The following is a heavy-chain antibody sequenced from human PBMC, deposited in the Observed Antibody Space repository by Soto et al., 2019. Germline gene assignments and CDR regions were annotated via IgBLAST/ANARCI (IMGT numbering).Heavy chain of an antibody. V-gene: IGHV3-30-3*01. CDR2: ISYDGSNK. CDR3: ARDLVTYSSGWYFHFQH. CDR1: GFTFSSYA. D-gene: IGHD6-19*01. Sequence: QVQLVESGGGVVQPGRSLRLSCAASGFTFSSYAMHWVRQAPGKGLEWVAVISYDGSNKYYADSVKGRFTISRDNSKNTLYLQMNSLSAEDTAVYYCARDLVTYSSGWYFHFQHWGQGTLVTVSS. J-gene: IGHJ1*01.